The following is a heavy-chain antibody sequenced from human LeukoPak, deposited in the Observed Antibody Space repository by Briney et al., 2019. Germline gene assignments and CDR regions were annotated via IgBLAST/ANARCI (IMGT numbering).Heavy chain of an antibody. CDR3: ARDIRGGYYYYYMDV. V-gene: IGHV4-61*01. D-gene: IGHD3-10*01. Sequence: SETLSLTCNVSGGSISNTYYYWSWIRQPPGKGLEWIGYIFYSGSANYNPSLKSRVTISIDTSKNQFSLKLSSVTAADTAVYYCARDIRGGYYYYYMDVWGKGTTVTVSS. CDR1: GGSISNTYYY. CDR2: IFYSGSA. J-gene: IGHJ6*03.